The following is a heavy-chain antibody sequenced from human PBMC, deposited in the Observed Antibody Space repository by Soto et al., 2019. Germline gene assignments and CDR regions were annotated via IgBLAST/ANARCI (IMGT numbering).Heavy chain of an antibody. CDR3: ARAVLVGATLDY. CDR2: INHSGST. D-gene: IGHD1-26*01. J-gene: IGHJ4*02. Sequence: SETLSLTCAVYGGSFSGYYWSWIRQPPGKGLEWIGEINHSGSTNYNPSLKSRVTISVDTSKNQFSLKLSSVTAADTAVYYCARAVLVGATLDYWGQGTLVT. CDR1: GGSFSGYY. V-gene: IGHV4-34*01.